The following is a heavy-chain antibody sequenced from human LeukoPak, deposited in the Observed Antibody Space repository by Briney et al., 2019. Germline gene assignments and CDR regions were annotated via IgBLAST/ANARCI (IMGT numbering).Heavy chain of an antibody. Sequence: GESLKISCAASGFTFSSYGMHWVRQAPGKGLEWVAVISYDGSNKYYADSVKGRFTISRDNSKNTLYLQMNSLRAEDTAVYYCAKDETRDGNNLGATDYWGQGTLVTVSS. CDR2: ISYDGSNK. D-gene: IGHD5-24*01. CDR3: AKDETRDGNNLGATDY. J-gene: IGHJ4*02. V-gene: IGHV3-30*18. CDR1: GFTFSSYG.